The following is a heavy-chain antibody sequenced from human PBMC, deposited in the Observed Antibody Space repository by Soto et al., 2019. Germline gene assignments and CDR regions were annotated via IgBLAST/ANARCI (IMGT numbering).Heavy chain of an antibody. V-gene: IGHV3-48*03. CDR2: ISSSGSTI. D-gene: IGHD1-20*01. CDR3: ARPYNWNAMDV. J-gene: IGHJ6*02. Sequence: EVQLVESGGGLVQPGGSLRLSCAASGFTFSSYEMNWVRQAPGKGLEWVSYISSSGSTIYYADSVKGRFTISRDNAKNALYLQMNSLRAEDTAVYYCARPYNWNAMDVWGQGTTVTVSS. CDR1: GFTFSSYE.